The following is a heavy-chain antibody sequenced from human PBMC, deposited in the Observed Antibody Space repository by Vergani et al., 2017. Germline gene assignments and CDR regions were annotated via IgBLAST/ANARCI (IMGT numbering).Heavy chain of an antibody. J-gene: IGHJ4*02. Sequence: EVQLLESGGGLVQPGGSLRLTCAASEFTFSNYAMNWVRQAPGKGLEWVSGISGSGVSAYYTDSVKGRFAISRDNSKSTLDLQMNSLKSEDTAVYYCATRCPYGDYPHYWGQGTLVTVSS. D-gene: IGHD4-17*01. V-gene: IGHV3-23*01. CDR2: ISGSGVSA. CDR1: EFTFSNYA. CDR3: ATRCPYGDYPHY.